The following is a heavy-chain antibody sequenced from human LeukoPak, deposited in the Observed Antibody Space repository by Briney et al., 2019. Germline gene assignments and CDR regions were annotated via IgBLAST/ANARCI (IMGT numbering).Heavy chain of an antibody. D-gene: IGHD5-24*01. Sequence: GGSLRLSCEASGFTFSSYWMSWVRQAPGKGLEWVANIKQDGSDKYYVESLKGRFTISRDNAQNSLYLQMNSLRAEDTAVYYCARDQGNGYNSIGYFDYWGQGTLVTVSS. CDR3: ARDQGNGYNSIGYFDY. J-gene: IGHJ4*02. CDR1: GFTFSSYW. CDR2: IKQDGSDK. V-gene: IGHV3-7*01.